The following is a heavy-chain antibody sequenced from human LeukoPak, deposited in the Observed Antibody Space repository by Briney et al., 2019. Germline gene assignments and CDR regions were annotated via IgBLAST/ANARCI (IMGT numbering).Heavy chain of an antibody. Sequence: GGSLRLSCAASGFTFSSNSMNWVRRAPGKGLEWISYISSSGSTMYYADSVKGRFTISRDNAKNSLYLQMNSLRAEDTAVYYCARDGRDDWGQGTLVIVSS. J-gene: IGHJ4*02. V-gene: IGHV3-48*01. CDR1: GFTFSSNS. CDR2: ISSSGSTM. D-gene: IGHD5-24*01. CDR3: ARDGRDD.